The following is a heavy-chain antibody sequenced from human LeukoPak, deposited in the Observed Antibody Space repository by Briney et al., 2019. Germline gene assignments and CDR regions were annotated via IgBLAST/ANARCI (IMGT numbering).Heavy chain of an antibody. D-gene: IGHD1-26*01. Sequence: GGSLRLSCVASGFTFSNYWMQWVRQAPGKGLEWVANIKQDGGEKYYVDSVKGRFTISRDNAKDSLYLQMNSLRAEDTAVYYCATEYRGSYKPYVYWGQGTLVTVSS. V-gene: IGHV3-7*03. CDR3: ATEYRGSYKPYVY. J-gene: IGHJ4*02. CDR2: IKQDGGEK. CDR1: GFTFSNYW.